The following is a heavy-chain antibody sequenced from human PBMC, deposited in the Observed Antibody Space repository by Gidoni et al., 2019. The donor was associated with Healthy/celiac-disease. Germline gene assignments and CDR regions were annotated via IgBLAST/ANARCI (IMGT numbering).Heavy chain of an antibody. CDR1: GYTFTSYA. J-gene: IGHJ1*01. D-gene: IGHD6-19*01. CDR2: INAGNGNT. V-gene: IGHV1-3*01. CDR3: ARKGFSSGSSFQH. Sequence: QVQLVQAGAEVTKPGASVKVSCKASGYTFTSYAMHWVRQAPGQRLEWMGWINAGNGNTKYSQKFQGRVTITRDTSASTAYMELSSLRSEDTAVYYCARKGFSSGSSFQHWGQGTLVTVSS.